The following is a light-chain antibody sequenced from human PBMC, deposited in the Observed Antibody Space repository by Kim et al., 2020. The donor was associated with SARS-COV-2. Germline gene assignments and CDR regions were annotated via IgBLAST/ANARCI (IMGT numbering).Light chain of an antibody. CDR1: QSLVNSDGSSY. CDR3: MQATHWPHT. Sequence: QPASIACTSSQSLVNSDGSSYLNWFRQRPGQSPRRLIYQVSNRDSGVPDRFSGSGSGTDFTLIITRVEAEDVGVYYCMQATHWPHTFGQGTKLEI. V-gene: IGKV2-30*01. J-gene: IGKJ2*01. CDR2: QVS.